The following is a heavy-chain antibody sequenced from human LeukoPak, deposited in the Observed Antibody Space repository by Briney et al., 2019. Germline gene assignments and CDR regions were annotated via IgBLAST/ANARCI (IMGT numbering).Heavy chain of an antibody. CDR3: ARDHGFSGGSYFDTFDI. J-gene: IGHJ3*02. Sequence: ASVKVSCKASGYIFTNYGISWVRQAPGQGLEWMGWISGYNDDTNYAQKLQGRVTMTTDTSTSTAYMELRSLTSDDTAVYYCARDHGFSGGSYFDTFDIWGRGTMVTVSS. CDR1: GYIFTNYG. V-gene: IGHV1-18*01. CDR2: ISGYNDDT. D-gene: IGHD1-26*01.